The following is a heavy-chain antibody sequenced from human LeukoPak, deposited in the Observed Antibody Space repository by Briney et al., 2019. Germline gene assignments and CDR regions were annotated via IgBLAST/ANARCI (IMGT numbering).Heavy chain of an antibody. Sequence: QSGGSLRLSCAASGFTFSTYAMSWARQAPGKGLEWVSAISGSGGSTYYADSVKGRFTISRDNSKNTLYLQMNSLRAEDTAVYYCAKESPPPTSFDPWGQGTLVTVSS. CDR3: AKESPPPTSFDP. CDR1: GFTFSTYA. D-gene: IGHD3-16*01. CDR2: ISGSGGST. J-gene: IGHJ5*02. V-gene: IGHV3-23*01.